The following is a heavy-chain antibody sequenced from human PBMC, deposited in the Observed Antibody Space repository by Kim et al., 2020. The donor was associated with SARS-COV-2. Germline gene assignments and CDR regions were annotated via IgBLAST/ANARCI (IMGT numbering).Heavy chain of an antibody. J-gene: IGHJ6*02. D-gene: IGHD4-17*01. CDR1: GFTFSSYA. CDR3: AKGGGGYDYGDYLPVDV. CDR2: IYSGGSST. V-gene: IGHV3-23*03. Sequence: GGSLRLSCAASGFTFSSYAMSWVRQAPGKGLEWVSVIYSGGSSTYYADSVKGRFTISRDNSKNTLYLQMNSLRAEDTAVYYCAKGGGGYDYGDYLPVDVWGQGTTVTVSS.